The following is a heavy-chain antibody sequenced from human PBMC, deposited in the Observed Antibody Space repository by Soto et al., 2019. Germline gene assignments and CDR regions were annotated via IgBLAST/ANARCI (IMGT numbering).Heavy chain of an antibody. D-gene: IGHD3-22*01. CDR2: ISYDGSNK. J-gene: IGHJ3*02. CDR3: AREYYYDSSGYYWVGAFDI. CDR1: GFTFSSYA. V-gene: IGHV3-30-3*01. Sequence: GALRLSCAASGFTFSSYAMHWVRQAPGKGLEWVAVISYDGSNKYYADSVKGRFTISRDNSKNTLYLQMNSLRAEDTAVYYCAREYYYDSSGYYWVGAFDIWGQGTMVTVSS.